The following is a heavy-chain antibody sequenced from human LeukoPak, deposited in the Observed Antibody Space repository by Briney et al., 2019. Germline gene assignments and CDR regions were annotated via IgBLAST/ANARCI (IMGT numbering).Heavy chain of an antibody. CDR2: SRNKLNGHSA. Sequence: GGSLRLSCAASGFIFSDHYMNWVRQAPGKGLEWVGRSRNKLNGHSAEYAASVKGRFTISRDDSSSSVYLQMDSLKTEDTAIYFCAKDGEVAGIWYGFEVAGQGTMVTVSS. V-gene: IGHV3-72*01. CDR1: GFIFSDHY. D-gene: IGHD6-19*01. J-gene: IGHJ3*01. CDR3: AKDGEVAGIWYGFEV.